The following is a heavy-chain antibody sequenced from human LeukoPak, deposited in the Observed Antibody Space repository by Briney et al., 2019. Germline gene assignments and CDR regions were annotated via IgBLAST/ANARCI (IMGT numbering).Heavy chain of an antibody. Sequence: GGSLRLSCAASGFTFSSYSINWVRQAPGKGLEWVSSISSSSSYIYYADSVKGRFTISRDNAKNSLYLQMNSLRAEDTAVYYCARTYYYDSSGYQRPNWFDPWGQGTLVTVSS. J-gene: IGHJ5*02. CDR3: ARTYYYDSSGYQRPNWFDP. CDR1: GFTFSSYS. V-gene: IGHV3-21*01. D-gene: IGHD3-22*01. CDR2: ISSSSSYI.